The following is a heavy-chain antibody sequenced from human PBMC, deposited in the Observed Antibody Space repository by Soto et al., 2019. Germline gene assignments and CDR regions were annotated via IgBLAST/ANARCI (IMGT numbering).Heavy chain of an antibody. CDR2: IAQDESER. D-gene: IGHD6-19*01. CDR3: ARDPSPVYSNVWYYVFDI. Sequence: EVQLVESGGGLVQPGGSLRLSCAASGFTFSNYWMTWVRQAPGKGLEWVANIAQDESERNYLDSVKGRFTISRDNAANSLYLQMNSLRAEDTAVYYCARDPSPVYSNVWYYVFDIWGRGTMVTVSS. J-gene: IGHJ3*02. CDR1: GFTFSNYW. V-gene: IGHV3-7*01.